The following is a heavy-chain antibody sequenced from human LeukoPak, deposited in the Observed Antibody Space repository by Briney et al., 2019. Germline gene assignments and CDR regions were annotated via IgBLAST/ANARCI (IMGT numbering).Heavy chain of an antibody. D-gene: IGHD3-9*01. V-gene: IGHV6-1*01. J-gene: IGHJ4*02. CDR1: GDSVSSNSAA. CDR3: ARGYDILTGDRYYFDY. CDR2: TYYRSKWYN. Sequence: SQTLSLTCAISGDSVSSNSAAWNWIRQSPSIGLEWLGRTYYRSKWYNDYAVSVKSRITINPDTSKNQFSLQLNSVTPEDTAVYYCARGYDILTGDRYYFDYWGQGTLVTVSS.